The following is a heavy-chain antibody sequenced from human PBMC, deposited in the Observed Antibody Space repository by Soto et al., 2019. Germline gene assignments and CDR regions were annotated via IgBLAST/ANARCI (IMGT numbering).Heavy chain of an antibody. CDR3: ARNRPSIAARAYYFDY. Sequence: SDTLCLTCAVYGGSFSGSYWSWIRHPPGKGLEWIGEINHSGSTNYNPSLKSRVTISVDTSKNQFSLKLSSVTAADTAVYYCARNRPSIAARAYYFDYWGQGTMVTGSS. CDR2: INHSGST. CDR1: GGSFSGSY. V-gene: IGHV4-34*01. J-gene: IGHJ4*02. D-gene: IGHD6-6*01.